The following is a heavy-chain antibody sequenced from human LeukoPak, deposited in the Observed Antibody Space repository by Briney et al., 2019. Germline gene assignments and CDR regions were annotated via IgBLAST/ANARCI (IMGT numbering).Heavy chain of an antibody. V-gene: IGHV4-34*01. CDR2: INHSGST. Sequence: ETLSLTCAVYGGSFSGYYWSWIRQPPGKGLEWIGEINHSGSTNYNPSLKSRVTISVDTSKNQFSLKLSSVTAADTAVYYCARGLSYSSSWYYFDYWGQGTLVTVSS. D-gene: IGHD6-13*01. J-gene: IGHJ4*02. CDR1: GGSFSGYY. CDR3: ARGLSYSSSWYYFDY.